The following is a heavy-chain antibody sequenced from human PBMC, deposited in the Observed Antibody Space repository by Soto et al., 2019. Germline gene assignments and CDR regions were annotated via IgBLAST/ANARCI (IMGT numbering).Heavy chain of an antibody. CDR3: ARCGIAAAGLFMDV. CDR2: IYYSGST. CDR1: GGSISSYY. J-gene: IGHJ6*03. D-gene: IGHD6-13*01. Sequence: SETLSLTCTVSGGSISSYYWSWIRQPPGKELEWIGYIYYSGSTNYNPSLKSRVTISVDTSKNQFSLKLSSVTAADTAVYYCARCGIAAAGLFMDVWGKGTTVTVSS. V-gene: IGHV4-59*01.